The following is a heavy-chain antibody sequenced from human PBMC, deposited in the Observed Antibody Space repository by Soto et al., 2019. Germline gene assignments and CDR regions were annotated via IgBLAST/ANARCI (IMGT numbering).Heavy chain of an antibody. D-gene: IGHD3-3*01. CDR1: GYTFTSYG. J-gene: IGHJ6*02. Sequence: VKVSCKASGYTFTSYGISWVRQAPGQGLEWMGWISAYNGNTNYAQKLQGRVTMTTDTSTSTAYMELRSLRSDDTAVYYCARVGITIFGVVISNYYYGMDVWGQGTTVTVSS. CDR3: ARVGITIFGVVISNYYYGMDV. V-gene: IGHV1-18*01. CDR2: ISAYNGNT.